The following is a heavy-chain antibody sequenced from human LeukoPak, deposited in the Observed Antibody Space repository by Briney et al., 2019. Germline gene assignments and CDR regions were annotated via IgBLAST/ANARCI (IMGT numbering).Heavy chain of an antibody. CDR1: GFTFSSYA. D-gene: IGHD3-10*01. J-gene: IGHJ5*02. Sequence: GGSLRLSCAASGFTFSSYAMSWVRQVPGKGLEWVSAISGSGGSTYYADSVKGRFAISRDNSKNTLYLQMNSLRAEDTAVYYCAKDRGVRGAINWFDPWGQGTLVTVSS. CDR3: AKDRGVRGAINWFDP. V-gene: IGHV3-23*01. CDR2: ISGSGGST.